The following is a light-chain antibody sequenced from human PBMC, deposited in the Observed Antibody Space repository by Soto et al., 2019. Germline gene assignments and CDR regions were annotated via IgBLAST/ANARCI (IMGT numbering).Light chain of an antibody. Sequence: QSVLTQPASVSGSPGQSITISCTGTSSDVGGYNYVSWYQQQPGKAPKLMIYDVSNQPSGVSNRFSGSKSGNTASLTISVLQAEDEADYYCSSYTSSGTPYVFGTGTKLTVL. CDR1: SSDVGGYNY. V-gene: IGLV2-14*01. J-gene: IGLJ1*01. CDR3: SSYTSSGTPYV. CDR2: DVS.